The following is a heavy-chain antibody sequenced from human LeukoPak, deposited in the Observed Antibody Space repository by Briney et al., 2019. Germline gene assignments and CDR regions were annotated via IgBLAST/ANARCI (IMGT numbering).Heavy chain of an antibody. V-gene: IGHV3-7*01. D-gene: IGHD3-10*01. CDR1: GFTFSSYW. CDR3: AKAPYGSGSCPHFDY. J-gene: IGHJ4*02. CDR2: IKQDGSEK. Sequence: GGSLRLSCAASGFTFSSYWMSWVRQAPGKGLEWVANIKQDGSEKYYVDSVKGRFTISRDNAKNSLYLQMNSLRAEDTAVYYCAKAPYGSGSCPHFDYWGQGTLVTVSS.